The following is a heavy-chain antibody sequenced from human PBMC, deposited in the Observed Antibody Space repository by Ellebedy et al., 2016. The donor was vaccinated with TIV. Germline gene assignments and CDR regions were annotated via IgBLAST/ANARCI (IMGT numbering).Heavy chain of an antibody. CDR1: GFIFNNYY. V-gene: IGHV3-7*01. Sequence: GGSLRLXCAASGFIFNNYYMSWVRQAPGKGLEWLANIKQDGSAKYYAESVEGRFTISRDNAKNSVYLQMNSLRAEDTAVYFCAREANAWNPHGYWGQGTLVTVSS. J-gene: IGHJ4*02. CDR2: IKQDGSAK. D-gene: IGHD1-1*01. CDR3: AREANAWNPHGY.